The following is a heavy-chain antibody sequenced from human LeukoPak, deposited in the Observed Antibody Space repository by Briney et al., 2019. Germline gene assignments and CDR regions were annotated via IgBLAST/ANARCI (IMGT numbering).Heavy chain of an antibody. V-gene: IGHV3-48*03. D-gene: IGHD3-22*01. CDR1: GFTFSSYE. CDR2: ISSSGSTI. J-gene: IGHJ4*02. CDR3: ARASYYYDSSGYYYYFDY. Sequence: GGSLRLSCAASGFTFSSYEMNWVRQAPGKGLEWVSYISSSGSTIYYADSVKGRFTISRDNAKNSLYLQMNSLRAEDTAVYYCARASYYYDSSGYYYYFDYWGQGTLVTVPS.